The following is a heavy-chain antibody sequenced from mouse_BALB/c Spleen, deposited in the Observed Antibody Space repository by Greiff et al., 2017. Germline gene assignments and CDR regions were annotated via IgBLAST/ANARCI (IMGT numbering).Heavy chain of an antibody. CDR1: GYTFTSYW. CDR2: IYPGNSDT. J-gene: IGHJ3*01. CDR3: TREDYYGNYEFAY. D-gene: IGHD2-1*01. Sequence: VQLQQSGTVLARPGASVKMSCKASGYTFTSYWMHWVKQRPGQGLEWIGAIYPGNSDTSYNQKFKGKAKLTAVTSTSTAYMELSSLTNEDSAVYYCTREDYYGNYEFAYWGQGTLVTVSA. V-gene: IGHV1-5*01.